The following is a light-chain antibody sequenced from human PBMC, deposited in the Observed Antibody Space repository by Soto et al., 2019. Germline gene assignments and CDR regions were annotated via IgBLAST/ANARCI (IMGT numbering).Light chain of an antibody. V-gene: IGKV1-33*01. J-gene: IGKJ2*01. CDR2: DAS. CDR1: RDISVY. CDR3: QQYDNLPPYT. Sequence: DIQMTQSPSSLSASVGDTVTITCQASRDISVYLNWYQQKPGKAPELLVFDASNLQTGVPSRFSGSGSGTHFTFTISSLQTEDVATYYCQQYDNLPPYTFGQGTRLEI.